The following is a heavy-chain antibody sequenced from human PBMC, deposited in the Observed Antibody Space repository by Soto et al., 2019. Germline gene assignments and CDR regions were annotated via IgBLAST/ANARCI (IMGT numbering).Heavy chain of an antibody. Sequence: SVKVSCKASGGTFSSYAISWVRQAPGQGLEWMGGIIPIFGTANYAQKLQGRVTITADESTSTAYMELSSLRSEDTAVYYCASVQGQLLYGDYYYGMDVWGQGTTVTVSS. CDR1: GGTFSSYA. D-gene: IGHD2-2*02. CDR3: ASVQGQLLYGDYYYGMDV. J-gene: IGHJ6*02. V-gene: IGHV1-69*13. CDR2: IIPIFGTA.